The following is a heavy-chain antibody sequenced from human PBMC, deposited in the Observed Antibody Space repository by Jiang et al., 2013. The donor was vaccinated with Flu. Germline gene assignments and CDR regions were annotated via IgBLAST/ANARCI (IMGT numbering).Heavy chain of an antibody. CDR2: INHSGST. CDR3: ARGPVGIVVVPAAMPSYYYYGMDV. V-gene: IGHV4-34*01. Sequence: LLKPSETLSLTCAVYGGSFSGYYWSWIRQPPGKGLEWIGEINHSGSTNYNPSLKSRVTISVDTSKNQFSLKLSSVTAADTAVYYCARGPVGIVVVPAAMPSYYYYGMDVWGQGTTGHRLL. D-gene: IGHD2-2*01. CDR1: GGSFSGYY. J-gene: IGHJ6*02.